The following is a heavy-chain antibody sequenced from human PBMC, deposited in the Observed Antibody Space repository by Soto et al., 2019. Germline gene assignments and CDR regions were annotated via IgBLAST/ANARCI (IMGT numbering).Heavy chain of an antibody. CDR3: AKEQGRVAAALDY. J-gene: IGHJ4*02. D-gene: IGHD6-13*01. CDR2: ITSSGSNT. CDR1: GFTFSGYG. Sequence: EVQLLESGGDLVQRGGSLRLSCAASGFTFSGYGMSWVRQAPGKGLEWASSITSSGSNTYYVDAVKGRFTISRDNSKNTLYLQMNSPTVEDTAVYYCAKEQGRVAAALDYWGQGTLVTVSS. V-gene: IGHV3-23*01.